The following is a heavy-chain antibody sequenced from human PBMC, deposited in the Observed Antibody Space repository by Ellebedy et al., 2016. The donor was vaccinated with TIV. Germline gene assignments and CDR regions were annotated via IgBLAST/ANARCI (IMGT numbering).Heavy chain of an antibody. CDR3: ARDRRKGDTFDY. Sequence: AASVKVSCKASGYTFTSYDINWVRQAPGQGLEWVGLIDPSGGSTAYAQAFEGRVTMTPDTSTSTVYMELRSLRSDDTAMYYCARDRRKGDTFDYWGQGTLVTVSS. CDR2: IDPSGGST. D-gene: IGHD3-16*01. CDR1: GYTFTSYD. J-gene: IGHJ4*02. V-gene: IGHV1-46*01.